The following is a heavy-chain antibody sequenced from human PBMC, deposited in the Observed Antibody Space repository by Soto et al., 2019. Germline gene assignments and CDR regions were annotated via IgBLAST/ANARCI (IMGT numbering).Heavy chain of an antibody. CDR3: ARDMRLGRSSGTIFDY. Sequence: QPGGSLRLSCAASGFTFSSYAMHWVRQAPGKGLEWVAVISYDGSNKYYADSVKGRFTISRDNSKNTLYLQMNSLRAEDTAVYYCARDMRLGRSSGTIFDYWRQGTLVTVSS. CDR1: GFTFSSYA. J-gene: IGHJ4*02. D-gene: IGHD2-2*01. V-gene: IGHV3-30-3*01. CDR2: ISYDGSNK.